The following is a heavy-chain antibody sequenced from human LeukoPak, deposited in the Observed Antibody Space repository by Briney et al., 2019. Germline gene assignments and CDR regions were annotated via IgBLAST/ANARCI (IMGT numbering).Heavy chain of an antibody. Sequence: GGSLRLSCAGSGFTFSNYSINWVRQAPGKGLEWVSSIIPSSHYIYYADSVRGRFTISRDNARNSLYLQMNSLRDEDTAVYYCARDRHTAMVYYYYYMDVWGTGTTVTVSS. J-gene: IGHJ6*03. CDR2: IIPSSHYI. D-gene: IGHD5-18*01. CDR3: ARDRHTAMVYYYYYMDV. V-gene: IGHV3-21*04. CDR1: GFTFSNYS.